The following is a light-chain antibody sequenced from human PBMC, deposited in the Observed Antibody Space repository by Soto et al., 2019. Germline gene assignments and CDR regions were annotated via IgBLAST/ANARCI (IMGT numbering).Light chain of an antibody. J-gene: IGKJ1*01. V-gene: IGKV1-5*03. CDR2: KAS. CDR1: QTISSW. Sequence: QVTQTPSALSGSIGYGVTISCPASQTISSWLAWYQQKKGKAPKLLIYKASTLKSGVPSRLRGSGYGTELTITSSSVQTDDFVTYYWQHYNRYPEAFGQGTKVDIK. CDR3: QHYNRYPEA.